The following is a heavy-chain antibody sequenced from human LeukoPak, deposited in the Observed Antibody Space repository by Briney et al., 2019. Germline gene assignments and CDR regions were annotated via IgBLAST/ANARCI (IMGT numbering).Heavy chain of an antibody. CDR1: GFSRSTSGEG. D-gene: IGHD5-18*01. CDR3: AHLGYSYGTAPDY. CDR2: IYCDDDK. V-gene: IGHV2-5*02. Sequence: SGPTLVKPTQTLTLTCTFSGFSRSTSGEGVGWIRQRPGKALEWLALIYCDDDKRYSPSLKSRVPITNATSKTHVVPTLTNMDPVDTATYFCAHLGYSYGTAPDYWGQGTLVTVSS. J-gene: IGHJ4*02.